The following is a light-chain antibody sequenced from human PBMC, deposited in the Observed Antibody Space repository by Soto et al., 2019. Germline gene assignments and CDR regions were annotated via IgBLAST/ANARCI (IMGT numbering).Light chain of an antibody. CDR1: QSLLHITGETF. V-gene: IGKV2D-29*02. CDR2: EVS. Sequence: VLKTQTPLSLSVAPGQPASISCKSSQSLLHITGETFLFWYLQKPGQSPQLLIYEVSTRVSGVPDRFSGSGSGTDFTLEISRVETDDVGIYYCMQSTQLPPTFGQGTRLEIK. J-gene: IGKJ5*01. CDR3: MQSTQLPPT.